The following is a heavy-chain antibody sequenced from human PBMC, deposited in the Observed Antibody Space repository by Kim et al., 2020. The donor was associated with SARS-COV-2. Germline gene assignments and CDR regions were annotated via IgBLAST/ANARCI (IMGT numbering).Heavy chain of an antibody. D-gene: IGHD3-10*01. CDR2: ISYDGSNK. CDR1: GFTFSSYA. V-gene: IGHV3-30-3*01. Sequence: GGSLRLSCAASGFTFSSYAMHWVRQAPGKGLEWVAVISYDGSNKYYADSVKGRFTISRDNSKNTLYLQMNSLRAEDTAVYYCARVPRLLWFGELLSPLDYWGQGTLVTVSS. J-gene: IGHJ4*02. CDR3: ARVPRLLWFGELLSPLDY.